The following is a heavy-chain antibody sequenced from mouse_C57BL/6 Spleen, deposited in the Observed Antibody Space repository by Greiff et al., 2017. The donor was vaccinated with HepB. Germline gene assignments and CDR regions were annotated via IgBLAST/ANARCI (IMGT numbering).Heavy chain of an antibody. J-gene: IGHJ2*01. Sequence: VQLQQSGPVLVKPGASVKMSCKASGYTFTDYYMNWVKQSHGKSLEWIGVINPYNGGTSYNQKFKGKATLTVDKSSSTAYMELNSLTSEDSAVYYCARGDSNVFDYWGQGTTLTVSS. V-gene: IGHV1-19*01. CDR2: INPYNGGT. CDR3: ARGDSNVFDY. CDR1: GYTFTDYY. D-gene: IGHD2-5*01.